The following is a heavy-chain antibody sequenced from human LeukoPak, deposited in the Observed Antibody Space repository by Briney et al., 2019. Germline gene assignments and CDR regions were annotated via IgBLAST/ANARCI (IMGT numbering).Heavy chain of an antibody. D-gene: IGHD6-19*01. V-gene: IGHV3-66*01. CDR2: IYSGGST. J-gene: IGHJ4*02. CDR3: ARVYSSGWYDY. CDR1: GLTVSSNY. Sequence: GGSLRLSCAASGLTVSSNYMSWVRQAPGKGLEWVSVIYSGGSTYYADSVKGRFTISRDNSKNTLYLQMNSLRAEDTAVYYCARVYSSGWYDYWGQGTLVTVSS.